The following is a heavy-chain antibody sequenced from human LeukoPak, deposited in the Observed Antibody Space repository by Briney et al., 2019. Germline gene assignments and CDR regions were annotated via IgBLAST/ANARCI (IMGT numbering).Heavy chain of an antibody. V-gene: IGHV4-59*01. CDR2: IYYSGST. Sequence: SETLSLTCTVSGGSISSYYWSWIRQPPGKGLEWIGYIYYSGSTNYNPSLKSRVTISVDTSKNQFSLKLSSVTAADTAVYYCARGTKYYDFWSGYYNWLDPWGQGTLVTVSS. CDR1: GGSISSYY. D-gene: IGHD3-3*01. J-gene: IGHJ5*02. CDR3: ARGTKYYDFWSGYYNWLDP.